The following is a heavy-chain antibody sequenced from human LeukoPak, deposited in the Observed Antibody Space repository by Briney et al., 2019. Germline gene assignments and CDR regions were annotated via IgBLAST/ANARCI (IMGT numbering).Heavy chain of an antibody. D-gene: IGHD3-3*01. J-gene: IGHJ5*02. CDR3: ARGPHYDLWSGFQNWFDP. V-gene: IGHV4-34*01. CDR1: GGSFSGYY. CDR2: INHSGST. Sequence: SETLSLTCAVYGGSFSGYYWSWIRQPPGKGLEWIGEINHSGSTNYNPSLKSRVTISVDTSKNQFSLKLSSVTAADTAVYYCARGPHYDLWSGFQNWFDPWGQGTLVTVSS.